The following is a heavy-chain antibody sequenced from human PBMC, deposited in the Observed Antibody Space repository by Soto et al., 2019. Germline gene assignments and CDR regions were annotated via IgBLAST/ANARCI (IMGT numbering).Heavy chain of an antibody. V-gene: IGHV3-23*01. J-gene: IGHJ4*02. D-gene: IGHD4-17*01. CDR1: GFTFSSYA. CDR3: AKHRGDYVALDY. Sequence: GGSLRLSCAASGFTFSSYAMSWVRQAPGKGLEWVSTISSSGGTTYSADSVKGRFTISRDNSKNNLYLQMNSLRAEDTAVYSCAKHRGDYVALDYWGQGTLGTVSS. CDR2: ISSSGGTT.